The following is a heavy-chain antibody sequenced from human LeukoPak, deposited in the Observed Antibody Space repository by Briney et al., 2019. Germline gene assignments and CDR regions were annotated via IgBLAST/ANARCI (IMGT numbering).Heavy chain of an antibody. D-gene: IGHD3-22*01. CDR1: GGSISSYY. V-gene: IGHV4-59*12. CDR2: IYYSGST. CDR3: ARDLYYYDSSGYPRFDY. Sequence: SETLSLTCTVSGGSISSYYWSWIRQPPGKGLEWIGYIYYSGSTNYNPSLKSRVTISVDTSKNQFSLKLSSVTAADTAVYYCARDLYYYDSSGYPRFDYWGQGTLVTVSS. J-gene: IGHJ4*02.